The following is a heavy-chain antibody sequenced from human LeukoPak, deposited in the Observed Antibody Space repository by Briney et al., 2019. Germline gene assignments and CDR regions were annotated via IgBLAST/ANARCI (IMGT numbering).Heavy chain of an antibody. J-gene: IGHJ4*02. V-gene: IGHV3-48*01. D-gene: IGHD3-3*01. CDR3: ARTPYDFWSASYSYYFDY. CDR1: GFTFIISD. CDR2: ISSSSSSI. Sequence: PGGSLRLSCAASGFTFIISDMNWVRRAPGKGREWVSYISSSSSSIYYADSVKGRFTISRDNAKNSLYLQMNSLRAEDTAVFYCARTPYDFWSASYSYYFDYWGQGTLVTVSS.